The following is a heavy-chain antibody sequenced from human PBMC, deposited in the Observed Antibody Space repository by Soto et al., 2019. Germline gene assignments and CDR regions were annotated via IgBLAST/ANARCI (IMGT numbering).Heavy chain of an antibody. J-gene: IGHJ4*02. CDR1: GFTFSSYG. D-gene: IGHD5-18*01. Sequence: GESLKISCAASGFTFSSYGMHWVRQAPGKGLEWVAVISHDGSNKSYADSVKGRFTISRDNSKNTLYLQVNSLRAEDTAVYYCAKRAAIQLWLIDYWGQGTLVTVSS. CDR3: AKRAAIQLWLIDY. V-gene: IGHV3-30*18. CDR2: ISHDGSNK.